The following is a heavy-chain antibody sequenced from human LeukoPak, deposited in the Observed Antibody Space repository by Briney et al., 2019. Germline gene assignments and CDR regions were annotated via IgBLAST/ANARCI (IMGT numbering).Heavy chain of an antibody. CDR3: ARESALKYYDSSGYYGDI. Sequence: PSETLSLTCAVYGGSFSGYYWSWIRQPPGKGLEWIGEINHSGSTNYNPSLKSRVTISVDTSKNQFSLKLSSVTAADTAVYYCARESALKYYDSSGYYGDIWGQGTMVTASS. J-gene: IGHJ3*02. CDR2: INHSGST. CDR1: GGSFSGYY. V-gene: IGHV4-34*01. D-gene: IGHD3-22*01.